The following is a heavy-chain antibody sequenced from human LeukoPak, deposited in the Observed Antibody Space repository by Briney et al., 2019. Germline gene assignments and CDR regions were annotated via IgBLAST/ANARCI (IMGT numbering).Heavy chain of an antibody. CDR3: ARIAAGTPNPNNLNDY. Sequence: GGSLRLSCAASGFTFSSYSMNWVRQAPGKGLEWVSSISSSSSYIYYADSVKGRFTISRDNAKNSLYLQMNSLRAEDTAVYYCARIAAGTPNPNNLNDYWGQGTLVTVSS. CDR2: ISSSSSYI. J-gene: IGHJ4*02. D-gene: IGHD6-13*01. V-gene: IGHV3-21*01. CDR1: GFTFSSYS.